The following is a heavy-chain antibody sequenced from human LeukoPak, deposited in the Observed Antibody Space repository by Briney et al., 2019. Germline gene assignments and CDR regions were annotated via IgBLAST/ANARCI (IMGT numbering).Heavy chain of an antibody. V-gene: IGHV3-74*01. J-gene: IGHJ4*02. CDR2: IASDGSST. Sequence: GGSLRLSCAASGFTFSSYWMNWVRQAPGKGLVWVSRIASDGSSTTYADSVKGRFSISRDNAKNTLYLQVNSLRAEDTAVYYCAKGGRWDVTPFDYWGQGTLVTVSS. D-gene: IGHD3-16*01. CDR3: AKGGRWDVTPFDY. CDR1: GFTFSSYW.